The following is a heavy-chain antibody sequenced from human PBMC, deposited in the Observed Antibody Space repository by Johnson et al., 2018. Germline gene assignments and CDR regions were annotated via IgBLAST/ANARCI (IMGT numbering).Heavy chain of an antibody. V-gene: IGHV3-30*18. J-gene: IGHJ3*02. CDR3: AKGFLRDTFDI. CDR1: GFTFSSYG. D-gene: IGHD3-10*01. Sequence: QVQLVQSGGGVVQPGRSLRLSCAASGFTFSSYGMHWVRQAPGQGLAWGAFLSFDGSNQYYADSVKGRLTISRDKSNSPLYLQRNTLRTEDTAVYYCAKGFLRDTFDIWGQGTTVTVSS. CDR2: LSFDGSNQ.